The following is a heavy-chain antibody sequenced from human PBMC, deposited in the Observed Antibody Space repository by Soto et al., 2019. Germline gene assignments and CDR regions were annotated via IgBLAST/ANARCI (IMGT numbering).Heavy chain of an antibody. J-gene: IGHJ1*01. D-gene: IGHD6-13*01. Sequence: GESLKISCKGSGYSFTSYWIGWVRQMPGKGLEWMGIIYPGDSDTRYSPSFQGQVTISADKSISTAYLQWSSLKASDTAMYYCARHPTAASSSWYRTGYFQHWGQGTLVTVSS. V-gene: IGHV5-51*01. CDR3: ARHPTAASSSWYRTGYFQH. CDR2: IYPGDSDT. CDR1: GYSFTSYW.